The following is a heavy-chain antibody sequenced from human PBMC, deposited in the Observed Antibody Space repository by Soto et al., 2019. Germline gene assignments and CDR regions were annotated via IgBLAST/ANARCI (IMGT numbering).Heavy chain of an antibody. Sequence: QLQLQESGPGLVKPSETLSLTCTVSGGSISSSNYYWVWIRQPPGKGLEWIGSIYYSGSTHYNPSLKSRVTISVDTSNNHFSLRLSSVTAADTAVYYCARHSYYSGSGHGFWFDPWGQGTLVTVSS. V-gene: IGHV4-39*01. CDR3: ARHSYYSGSGHGFWFDP. CDR2: IYYSGST. CDR1: GGSISSSNYY. D-gene: IGHD3-10*01. J-gene: IGHJ5*02.